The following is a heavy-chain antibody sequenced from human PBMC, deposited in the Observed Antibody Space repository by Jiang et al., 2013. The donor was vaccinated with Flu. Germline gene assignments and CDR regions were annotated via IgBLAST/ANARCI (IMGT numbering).Heavy chain of an antibody. Sequence: TLSLTCAVYGGSFSGYYWSWIRQPPGKGLEWIGEINHSGSTNYNPSLKSRVTISVDTSKNQFSLKLSSVTAADTAVYYCARAPRVVVVAATPRRWFDPWGQGTLVTVSS. D-gene: IGHD2-15*01. V-gene: IGHV4-34*01. CDR2: INHSGST. CDR3: ARAPRVVVVAATPRRWFDP. J-gene: IGHJ5*02. CDR1: GGSFSGYY.